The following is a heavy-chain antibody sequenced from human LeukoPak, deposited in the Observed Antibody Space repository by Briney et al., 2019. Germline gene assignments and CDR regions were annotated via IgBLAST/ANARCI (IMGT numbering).Heavy chain of an antibody. CDR2: IYTSGST. Sequence: SETLALTCTVSGGSISSSTYYWGWIRQPPGKGLEWIGRIYTSGSTNYNPSLKSRVTMSVDTSKNQFSLKLSSVTAADTAVYYCAREFYYYDSSGYYRWVDYWGQGTLVTVSS. D-gene: IGHD3-22*01. CDR3: AREFYYYDSSGYYRWVDY. CDR1: GGSISSSTYY. J-gene: IGHJ4*02. V-gene: IGHV4-39*07.